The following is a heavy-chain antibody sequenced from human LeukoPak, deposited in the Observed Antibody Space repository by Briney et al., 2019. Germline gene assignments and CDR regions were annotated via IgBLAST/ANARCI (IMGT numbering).Heavy chain of an antibody. CDR1: GEPFSNYF. Sequence: PSETLSLTCAVSGEPFSNYFWPWVRQPPGKGLEWIAEINDSGSTNSNSSLRSRVAISLDTSKNQFSLRLTSVTAADTAVYYCARGQYCSRNNRYSARRCFDLWGQGTLVSVSS. J-gene: IGHJ4*02. CDR3: ARGQYCSRNNRYSARRCFDL. CDR2: INDSGST. D-gene: IGHD2-2*01. V-gene: IGHV4-34*01.